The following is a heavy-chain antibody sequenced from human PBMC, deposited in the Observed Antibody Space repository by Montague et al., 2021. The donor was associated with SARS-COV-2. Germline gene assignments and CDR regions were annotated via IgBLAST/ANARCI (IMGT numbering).Heavy chain of an antibody. Sequence: SLRLSCAASGFTFGSYSMNWVRQAPGKGLERVSYISRSSRTIYYADSVKGRITISRDNAKNSLYLQMNSLRAEDTAVYYCADYGDTEPFQHWGQGTLVTVSS. CDR2: ISRSSRTI. J-gene: IGHJ1*01. CDR3: ADYGDTEPFQH. D-gene: IGHD4-17*01. V-gene: IGHV3-48*04. CDR1: GFTFGSYS.